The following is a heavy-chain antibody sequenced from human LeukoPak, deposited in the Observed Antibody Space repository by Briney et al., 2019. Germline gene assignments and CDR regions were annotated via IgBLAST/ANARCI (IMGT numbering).Heavy chain of an antibody. V-gene: IGHV4-61*05. CDR2: IYYSGST. CDR1: GGSISSSSYY. J-gene: IGHJ6*02. Sequence: PSETLSLTCTVSGGSISSSSYYWSWIRQPPGKGLEWIGYIYYSGSTNYNPSLKSRVTISVDTSKNQFSLKLSSVTAADTAVYYCARQRYRRTRDDFWSDLYGLSDWNYYGMDVWGQGTTVTVSS. D-gene: IGHD3-3*01. CDR3: ARQRYRRTRDDFWSDLYGLSDWNYYGMDV.